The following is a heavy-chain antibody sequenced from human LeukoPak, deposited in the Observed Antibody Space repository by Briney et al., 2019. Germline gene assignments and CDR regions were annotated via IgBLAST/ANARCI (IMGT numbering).Heavy chain of an antibody. J-gene: IGHJ4*02. V-gene: IGHV4-39*01. D-gene: IGHD6-19*01. CDR1: GGSISSYY. CDR3: ARTAGKPVAGSRQYFDY. Sequence: SETLSLTCTVSGGSISSYYWGWIRQPPGKGLEWIGSFYYSGNTYYNPSLKSRVTISVDTSKNEFSLNLRSVTAADTAVYYCARTAGKPVAGSRQYFDYWGQGMMVTVSS. CDR2: FYYSGNT.